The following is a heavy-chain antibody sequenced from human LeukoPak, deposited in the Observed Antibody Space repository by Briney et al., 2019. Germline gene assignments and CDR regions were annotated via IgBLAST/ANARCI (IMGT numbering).Heavy chain of an antibody. CDR3: ATLVRGVLVCWFDP. D-gene: IGHD3-10*01. CDR2: SSAYNGNT. J-gene: IGHJ5*02. CDR1: GYTFTSYG. Sequence: GASVKVSCKASGYTFTSYGISWVRQAPGQGLEWMGWSSAYNGNTNYAQKFQGRVTMTEDTSTDTAYMELSSLRSEDTAVYYCATLVRGVLVCWFDPWGQGTLVTVSS. V-gene: IGHV1-18*01.